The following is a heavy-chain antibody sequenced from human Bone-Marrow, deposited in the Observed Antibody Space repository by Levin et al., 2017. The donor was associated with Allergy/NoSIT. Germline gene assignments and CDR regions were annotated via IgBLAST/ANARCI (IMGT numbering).Heavy chain of an antibody. Sequence: GGSLRLSCAASGFTFSSYSMNWVRQAPGKGLEWVSYISSSSSTIYYADSVKGRFTISRDNAKNSLYLQMNSLRAEDTAVYYCARQGLWFGESNYYYYGMDVWGQGTTVTVSS. CDR2: ISSSSSTI. CDR3: ARQGLWFGESNYYYYGMDV. D-gene: IGHD3-10*01. J-gene: IGHJ6*02. V-gene: IGHV3-48*01. CDR1: GFTFSSYS.